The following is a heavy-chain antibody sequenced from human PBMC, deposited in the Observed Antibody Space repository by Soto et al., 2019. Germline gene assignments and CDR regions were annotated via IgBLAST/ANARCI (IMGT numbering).Heavy chain of an antibody. CDR3: ARGDNFYDSSGYYY. V-gene: IGHV3-30-3*01. Sequence: GGSLRLSCEASGFTFSNYAMHWVRQTPGKGLEWVAVISHDVTNQYYADSVKGRFTISRDNSKNTLYLQMNSLRAEDTAVYYYARGDNFYDSSGYYYWGQGTLVTVSS. J-gene: IGHJ4*02. CDR1: GFTFSNYA. CDR2: ISHDVTNQ. D-gene: IGHD3-22*01.